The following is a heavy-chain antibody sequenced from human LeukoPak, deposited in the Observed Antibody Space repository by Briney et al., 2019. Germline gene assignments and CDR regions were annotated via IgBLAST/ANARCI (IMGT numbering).Heavy chain of an antibody. J-gene: IGHJ6*03. Sequence: KPSETLSLTCTVSGGSISSYYWSWIRQPPGKVLEWIGYIYYSGSTNYNPSLKSRVTISVDTSKNQFSLKLSSVTAADTAVYYCARLAYGDYPLGYYYYYMDVWGKGTTVTVSS. CDR2: IYYSGST. CDR1: GGSISSYY. CDR3: ARLAYGDYPLGYYYYYMDV. D-gene: IGHD4-17*01. V-gene: IGHV4-59*01.